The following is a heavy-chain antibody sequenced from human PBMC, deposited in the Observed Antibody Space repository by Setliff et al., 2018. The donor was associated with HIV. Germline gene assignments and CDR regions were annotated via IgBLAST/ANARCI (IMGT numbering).Heavy chain of an antibody. CDR3: ARDQKGYSYGYYYYYYMDV. D-gene: IGHD5-18*01. V-gene: IGHV4-38-2*02. CDR1: GYSISSGYY. Sequence: SETLSLTCGVSGYSISSGYYWGWIRQPPGKGLEWIGSIYHNGITYYNPSLRSRVTISVDTSQNQFSLRLSSVTAADTAVYYCARDQKGYSYGYYYYYYMDVWGKGTTVTVSS. CDR2: IYHNGIT. J-gene: IGHJ6*03.